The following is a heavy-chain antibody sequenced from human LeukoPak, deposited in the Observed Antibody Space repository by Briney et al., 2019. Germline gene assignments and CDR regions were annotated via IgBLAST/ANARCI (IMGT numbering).Heavy chain of an antibody. CDR1: GFTFNYYW. CDR2: IKQDGSEK. Sequence: PGGSLRLSCAASGFTFNYYWMSWVRQAPGKGLEWVANIKQDGSEKYYVDSVKGRFTISRDNAKHSLYLRMNSLRAEDTAVYYCARDSQSGGYPFDSWGQGTLVTVSS. CDR3: ARDSQSGGYPFDS. D-gene: IGHD1-26*01. V-gene: IGHV3-7*01. J-gene: IGHJ4*02.